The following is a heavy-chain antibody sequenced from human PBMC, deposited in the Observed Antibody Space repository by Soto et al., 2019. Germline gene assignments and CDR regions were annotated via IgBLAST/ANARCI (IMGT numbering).Heavy chain of an antibody. V-gene: IGHV3-23*01. CDR3: AKDLGAAAGYSYYHNGMDV. J-gene: IGHJ6*02. D-gene: IGHD6-13*01. CDR2: ISESGGST. CDR1: GFTFSSYA. Sequence: RLSCAASGFTFSSYAMSWVRQAPGKGLEWVSTISESGGSTYYADSVKGRFTISRDNSKNTLHLQMNSLRAEDTAVYYCAKDLGAAAGYSYYHNGMDVWDQGTTVTVSS.